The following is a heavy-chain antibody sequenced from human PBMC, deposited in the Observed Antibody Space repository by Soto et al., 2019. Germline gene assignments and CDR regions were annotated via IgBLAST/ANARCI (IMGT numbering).Heavy chain of an antibody. J-gene: IGHJ3*02. CDR3: ARGGVGATRGAFDI. CDR2: ISSSSSYI. V-gene: IGHV3-21*01. D-gene: IGHD1-26*01. Sequence: GGSLRLSCAASGFTFISYSMNWVRQAPGKGLEWVSSISSSSSYIYYADSVKGRFTISRDNAKNSLYLQMNSLRAEDTAVYYCARGGVGATRGAFDIWGQGTMVTVSS. CDR1: GFTFISYS.